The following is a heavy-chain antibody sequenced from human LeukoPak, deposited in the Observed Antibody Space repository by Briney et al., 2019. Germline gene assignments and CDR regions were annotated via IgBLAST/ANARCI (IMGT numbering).Heavy chain of an antibody. CDR1: GYTFTDYY. Sequence: GASVKVSCKASGYTFTDYYIHWVRQAPGLGREWMGWINPNNGDTNYPQKFQGRVTVTRDTSITAAYMELSRLRYDDTAVYFCTRATTTYLSFWGQGTLVTVSA. CDR3: TRATTTYLSF. J-gene: IGHJ4*02. D-gene: IGHD4-11*01. V-gene: IGHV1-2*02. CDR2: INPNNGDT.